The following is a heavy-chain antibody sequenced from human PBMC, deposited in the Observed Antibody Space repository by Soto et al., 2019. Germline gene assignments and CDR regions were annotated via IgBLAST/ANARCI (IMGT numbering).Heavy chain of an antibody. D-gene: IGHD1-26*01. J-gene: IGHJ5*02. V-gene: IGHV3-23*01. Sequence: EVQLLESGGGLVQPGGSLRLSCAASGFTFSSYAMSWVRQAPGKGLEWISSISGGGTSTYYADSVKGQFSISRDNSKNTLYLQMNSLRAEDTAIYYCAKDLSGSYHGGGNWFDPWGQGTLVTVSS. CDR2: ISGGGTST. CDR3: AKDLSGSYHGGGNWFDP. CDR1: GFTFSSYA.